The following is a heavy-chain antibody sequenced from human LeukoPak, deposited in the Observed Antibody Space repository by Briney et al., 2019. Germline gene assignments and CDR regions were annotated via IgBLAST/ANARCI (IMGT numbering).Heavy chain of an antibody. CDR2: ISPSGGST. CDR1: GYTFTSYY. V-gene: IGHV1-46*03. Sequence: GASVKVSCKASGYTFTSYYMHWVRQAPGQGLEWRGIISPSGGSTSYAQKFQCRVTMTRDTSTSTVYMELSSLRSEDTAVYYCARGDTIFGVGFDYWGQGTLVTVSS. J-gene: IGHJ4*02. CDR3: ARGDTIFGVGFDY. D-gene: IGHD3-3*01.